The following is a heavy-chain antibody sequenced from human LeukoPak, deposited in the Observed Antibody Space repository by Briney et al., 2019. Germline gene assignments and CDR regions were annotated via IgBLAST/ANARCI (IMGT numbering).Heavy chain of an antibody. Sequence: SETLSLTCTVSGGSISSSSYYWGWIRQPPGKGLEWIGSIYYSGSTYYNPSLKSRVTISGDSSKNQFSLKLRSVTAADTAVYYCARDPGYYFDYWGQGTLVTVSS. V-gene: IGHV4-39*07. CDR1: GGSISSSSYY. CDR3: ARDPGYYFDY. CDR2: IYYSGST. J-gene: IGHJ4*02.